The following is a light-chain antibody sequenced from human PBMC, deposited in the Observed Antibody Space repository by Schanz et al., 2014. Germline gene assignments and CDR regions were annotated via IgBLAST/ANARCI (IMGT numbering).Light chain of an antibody. V-gene: IGLV2-14*01. J-gene: IGLJ3*02. CDR1: SSDVGGYNY. Sequence: QSALTQPASVSGSPGQSIPISCTGTSSDVGGYNYVSWYQQHPGKAPKLMIYDVSNRPSGVSDRLSGSKSGNTASLTISGLQAEDEADYYCSSYTSSSTQVFGGGTKLTVL. CDR3: SSYTSSSTQV. CDR2: DVS.